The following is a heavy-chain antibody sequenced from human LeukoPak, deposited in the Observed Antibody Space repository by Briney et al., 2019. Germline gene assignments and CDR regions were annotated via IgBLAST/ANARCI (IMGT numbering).Heavy chain of an antibody. Sequence: NPSETLSLTCTVSGGSISSGGYYWSWIRQHPGKGLEWIGYIYYSGSNYYNPSLKSRVTISVDTSKNQFSLKLSSVTAADTAVYYCARDPTRSGFDYWGQGTLVTVSS. V-gene: IGHV4-31*03. CDR1: GGSISSGGYY. J-gene: IGHJ4*02. CDR2: IYYSGSN. CDR3: ARDPTRSGFDY. D-gene: IGHD3-3*01.